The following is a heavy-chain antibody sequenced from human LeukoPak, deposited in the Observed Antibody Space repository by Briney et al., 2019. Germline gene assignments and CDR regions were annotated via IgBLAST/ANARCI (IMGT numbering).Heavy chain of an antibody. CDR3: SRRFDC. V-gene: IGHV3-48*02. CDR1: GFSFSDYS. Sequence: GESLRLSCAASGFSFSDYSMNWVRQPPGKGLEWVSYIDGSGDTIYYADSVKGRFTISRDNAKNSLDLQMNSLRDEDPAVYYCSRRFDCWGQGTLVTVSS. J-gene: IGHJ4*02. CDR2: IDGSGDTI.